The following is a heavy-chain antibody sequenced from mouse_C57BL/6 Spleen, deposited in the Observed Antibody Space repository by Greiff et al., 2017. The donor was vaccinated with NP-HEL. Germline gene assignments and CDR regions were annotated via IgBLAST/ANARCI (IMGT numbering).Heavy chain of an antibody. CDR3: ARGAYYYGSSDYYAMDY. Sequence: QVQLQQSGAELVKPGASVKMSCKASGYTFTSYWITWVKQRPGQGLEWIGDIYPGSGSTNYNEKFKSKATLTVDTSSSTAYMQLSSLTSEDSAVYYCARGAYYYGSSDYYAMDYWGQGTSVTVSS. D-gene: IGHD1-1*01. CDR2: IYPGSGST. CDR1: GYTFTSYW. J-gene: IGHJ4*01. V-gene: IGHV1-55*01.